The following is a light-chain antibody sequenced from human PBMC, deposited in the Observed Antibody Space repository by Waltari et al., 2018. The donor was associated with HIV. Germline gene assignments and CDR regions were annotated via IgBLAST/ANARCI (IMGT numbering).Light chain of an antibody. V-gene: IGLV1-44*01. CDR1: TSNIGRKT. CDR2: GKN. Sequence: QAVLPQPPTATGTPEQRFTISCSGSTSNIGRKTVSCSQQFPGTAPKGHIYGKNQRPSGVPDRFSGSKSGTSASLAISGLQSEDEADYYCASWDDSLNGPVFGGGTKLTVV. J-gene: IGLJ2*01. CDR3: ASWDDSLNGPV.